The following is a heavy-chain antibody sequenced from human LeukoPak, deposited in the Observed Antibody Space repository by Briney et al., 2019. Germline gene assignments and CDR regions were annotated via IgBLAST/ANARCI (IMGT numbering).Heavy chain of an antibody. CDR3: AKDLDGDYYYGMDV. CDR1: GFTFSSYG. Sequence: PGGSLRLSCAASGFTFSSYGMHWVRQAPGKGLEWVAFIRYDGSNKYYADSVKGRFTIPRDNSKNTLYLQMNSLRAEDTAVYYCAKDLDGDYYYGMDVWGQGTTVTVSS. CDR2: IRYDGSNK. J-gene: IGHJ6*02. D-gene: IGHD4-17*01. V-gene: IGHV3-30*02.